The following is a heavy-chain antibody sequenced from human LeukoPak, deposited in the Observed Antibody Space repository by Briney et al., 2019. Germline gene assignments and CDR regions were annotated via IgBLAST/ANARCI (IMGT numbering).Heavy chain of an antibody. V-gene: IGHV4-59*01. CDR3: ARAIVVVPAARWFDP. CDR1: GGSISSYY. J-gene: IGHJ5*02. D-gene: IGHD2-2*01. CDR2: IYYSGST. Sequence: PSETLSLTCTVSGGSISSYYWSWIRQPPGKGLEWIGYIYYSGSTNYNPFLKSRVTISVDTSKNQFSLKLSSVTAADTAVYYCARAIVVVPAARWFDPWGQGTLVTVSS.